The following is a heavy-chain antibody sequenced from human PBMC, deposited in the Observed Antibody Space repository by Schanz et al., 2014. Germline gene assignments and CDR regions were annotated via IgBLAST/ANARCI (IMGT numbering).Heavy chain of an antibody. CDR2: ITYNGGTI. D-gene: IGHD2-2*01. CDR1: GFTFSGYS. CDR3: ARVKYCTITRCYRTETEGIYYMDV. V-gene: IGHV3-48*01. Sequence: EVQLVESGGGLVQPGGSLRLSCAASGFTFSGYSMNWVRQAPGKGLEWISYITYNGGTIYYADSVKGRFTISRDNAKNSLYLEMNSLRAEDTAVYYCARVKYCTITRCYRTETEGIYYMDVWGKGTTVTVSS. J-gene: IGHJ6*03.